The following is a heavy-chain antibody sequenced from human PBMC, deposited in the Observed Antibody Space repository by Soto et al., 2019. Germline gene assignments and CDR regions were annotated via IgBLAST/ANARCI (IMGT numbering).Heavy chain of an antibody. D-gene: IGHD2-8*02. J-gene: IGHJ4*02. V-gene: IGHV4-34*01. Sequence: QVQLQQWGAGLLKPSETLSLTCAVYGGSFSGYYWTWIRQPPGTGLEWIGDINHSGSTNYNPSLKSRVTISVDTSKNQFSLKLTSVTAADTAVYYCARDKITGLFDYWGQGTLVTVYS. CDR1: GGSFSGYY. CDR2: INHSGST. CDR3: ARDKITGLFDY.